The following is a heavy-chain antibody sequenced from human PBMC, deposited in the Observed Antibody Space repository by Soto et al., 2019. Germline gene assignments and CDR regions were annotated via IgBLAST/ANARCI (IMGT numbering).Heavy chain of an antibody. CDR2: FDPEDGET. Sequence: ASVKVSCKVSGYTLTELSMHWVRQAPGKGLEWMGGFDPEDGETIYAQKFQGRVTMTEDTSTDTAYMELSSLRSEDTALYYCSTSKSSIRGTYNWFDPWCQGTLFTVSS. CDR3: STSKSSIRGTYNWFDP. J-gene: IGHJ5*02. CDR1: GYTLTELS. V-gene: IGHV1-24*01. D-gene: IGHD2-2*02.